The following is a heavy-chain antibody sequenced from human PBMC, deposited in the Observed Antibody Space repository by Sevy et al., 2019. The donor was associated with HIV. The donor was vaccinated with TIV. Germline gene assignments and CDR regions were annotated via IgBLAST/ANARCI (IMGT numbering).Heavy chain of an antibody. CDR2: TKHDGSEK. D-gene: IGHD4-17*01. V-gene: IGHV3-7*01. J-gene: IGHJ3*02. CDR1: GFSFSDYW. CDR3: VRGGSSTTYI. Sequence: GGSLRLSCAVSGFSFSDYWMSWVRQAPGKGLEWVAKTKHDGSEKYYVDSVKGRFTISRDNAKNSLYLQMNSLRAEDTAVYYCVRGGSSTTYIWGQGTMVTVSS.